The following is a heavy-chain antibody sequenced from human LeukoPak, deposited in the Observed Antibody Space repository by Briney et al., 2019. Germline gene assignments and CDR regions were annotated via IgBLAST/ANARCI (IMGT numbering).Heavy chain of an antibody. CDR2: ISGSGDST. V-gene: IGHV3-23*01. Sequence: GGSLRLSCAASGFAFSSSAMSWVRQAPGKGLEWVSAISGSGDSTYYADSVKGRFTISRDNSKNTLYLQLNSLRAEDTAVYCCAKELRVAGRTKGFDYWGQGTLVTVSS. CDR1: GFAFSSSA. D-gene: IGHD2-8*01. J-gene: IGHJ4*02. CDR3: AKELRVAGRTKGFDY.